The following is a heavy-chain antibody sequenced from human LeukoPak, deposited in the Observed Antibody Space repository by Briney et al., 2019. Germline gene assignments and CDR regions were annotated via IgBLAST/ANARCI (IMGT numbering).Heavy chain of an antibody. J-gene: IGHJ5*02. V-gene: IGHV4-39*01. D-gene: IGHD3-9*01. CDR2: IYYSGST. CDR1: GGSISSSCYY. Sequence: SETLSLTCTVSGGSISSSCYYWGWIRQPPGKGLEWIGSIYYSGSTYYYPSLKSRVTISVDTSKNQLSLKLSSVTAADTAVYYCARRSFLADILTGYYDVWFDPWGQGTLVTASS. CDR3: ARRSFLADILTGYYDVWFDP.